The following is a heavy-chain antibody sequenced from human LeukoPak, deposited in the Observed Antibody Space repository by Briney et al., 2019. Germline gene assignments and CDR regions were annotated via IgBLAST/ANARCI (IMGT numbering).Heavy chain of an antibody. CDR3: ATPPYYYDSSGYYYDY. D-gene: IGHD3-22*01. Sequence: SETLSLTCAVSGDSISSKWWSWVRQPPGKGLEWIGEIYHSGTTNYNPSLKSRVTISVDTSKNQFSLKLSSVTAADTAVYYCATPPYYYDSSGYYYDYWGQGTLVTVSS. V-gene: IGHV4-4*02. CDR2: IYHSGTT. J-gene: IGHJ4*02. CDR1: GDSISSKW.